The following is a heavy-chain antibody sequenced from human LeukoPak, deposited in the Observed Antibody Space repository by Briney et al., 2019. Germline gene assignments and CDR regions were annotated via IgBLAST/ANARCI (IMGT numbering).Heavy chain of an antibody. CDR3: AKEGGYRYLPPYYYYMDV. CDR1: GFTFSNYA. V-gene: IGHV3-23*01. CDR2: ISGSGGST. D-gene: IGHD5-18*01. J-gene: IGHJ6*03. Sequence: GGSLRLSCAASGFTFSNYAMSWVRQAPGKGLEWVSAISGSGGSTYSADSVKGRFTISRDNSKNTLYLQMNSLRAEDTAVYYCAKEGGYRYLPPYYYYMDVWGKGATVTVSS.